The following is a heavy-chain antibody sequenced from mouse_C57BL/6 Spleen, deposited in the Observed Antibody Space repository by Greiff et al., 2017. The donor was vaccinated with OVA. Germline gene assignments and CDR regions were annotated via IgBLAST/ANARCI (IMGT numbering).Heavy chain of an antibody. Sequence: VQLQQSGPDLVQPGASVKMSCTASGYTFTDYYMHWVKQSHGKSLEWIGYIYPNTGGNGYNQKFKGKATLTVDKSSSTAYLELRSLTSEDSAVYYCAVYYGYDGEFAYWGQGTLVTVSA. V-gene: IGHV1-34*01. CDR2: IYPNTGGN. D-gene: IGHD2-2*01. CDR1: GYTFTDYY. J-gene: IGHJ3*01. CDR3: AVYYGYDGEFAY.